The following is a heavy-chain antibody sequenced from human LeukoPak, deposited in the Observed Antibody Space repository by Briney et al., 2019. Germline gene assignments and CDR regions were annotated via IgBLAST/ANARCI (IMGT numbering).Heavy chain of an antibody. CDR3: AKDRDTSGWRYFDY. J-gene: IGHJ4*02. V-gene: IGHV3-30*18. CDR1: GFTFSNYG. D-gene: IGHD6-19*01. CDR2: ISYDGSNT. Sequence: GRSLRLCCAASGFTFSNYGMHWVRQAPGKGLEWVAVISYDGSNTYYADSVKGRFTISRDNSKNTLYLQMNSLRTEDTALFYCAKDRDTSGWRYFDYWAREPWSPSPQ.